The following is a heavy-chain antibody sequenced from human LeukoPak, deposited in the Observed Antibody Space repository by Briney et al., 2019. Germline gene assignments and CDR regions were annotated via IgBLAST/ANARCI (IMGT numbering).Heavy chain of an antibody. V-gene: IGHV4-30-4*01. J-gene: IGHJ4*02. CDR3: ASIDYYDSSGYYPASRVDY. Sequence: SETLSLTCTVSGGSISSGDYYWGWIRQPPGKGLEWIGYIYYSGSTYYNPSLKSRVTISVDTSKNQFSLKLSSVTAADTAVYYCASIDYYDSSGYYPASRVDYWGQGTLVTVSS. D-gene: IGHD3-22*01. CDR1: GGSISSGDYY. CDR2: IYYSGST.